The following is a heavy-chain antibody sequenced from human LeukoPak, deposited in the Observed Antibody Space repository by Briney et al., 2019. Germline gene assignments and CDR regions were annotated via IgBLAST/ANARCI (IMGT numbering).Heavy chain of an antibody. V-gene: IGHV3-48*01. CDR1: GFTFSSHS. CDR3: ATWAGTAAGFSGPFDY. D-gene: IGHD6-13*01. CDR2: ISSDSRTM. J-gene: IGHJ4*02. Sequence: GGSLRLSCAASGFTFSSHSMNWGRQAPGKGLEYISYISSDSRTMHYADSVKGRFTISRDNARNSLYLLMNSLRVDDTAVYYCATWAGTAAGFSGPFDYWGQGPPVTVSS.